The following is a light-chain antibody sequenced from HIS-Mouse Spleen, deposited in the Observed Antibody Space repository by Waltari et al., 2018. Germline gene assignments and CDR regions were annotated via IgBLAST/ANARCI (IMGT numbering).Light chain of an antibody. CDR2: DAS. J-gene: IGKJ2*01. CDR3: QQRSNWPL. V-gene: IGKV3-11*01. Sequence: EIVLTQSPATLSLSPGERATLSCRASQSVSSYLAWYQQKPGQAPRLLIYDASTRATGIPARFSGSGSGTDFTLTISSLEPEDFVVYYCQQRSNWPLFGQGTKLEIK. CDR1: QSVSSY.